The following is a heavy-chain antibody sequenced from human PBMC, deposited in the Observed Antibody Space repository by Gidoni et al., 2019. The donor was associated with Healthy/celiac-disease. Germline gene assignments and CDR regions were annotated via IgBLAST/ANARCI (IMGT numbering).Heavy chain of an antibody. Sequence: QVQLQASGPGLVKPSETLSLTCTVSGGSISSYYWSWIRQPAGKGLEWIGRLYTSGSTNYNPSLKSRVTMSVDTSKNQFSLKLSSVTAADTAVYYCARDRYEPTTVTTDGAFDIWGQGTMVTVSS. V-gene: IGHV4-4*07. D-gene: IGHD4-4*01. J-gene: IGHJ3*02. CDR3: ARDRYEPTTVTTDGAFDI. CDR1: GGSISSYY. CDR2: LYTSGST.